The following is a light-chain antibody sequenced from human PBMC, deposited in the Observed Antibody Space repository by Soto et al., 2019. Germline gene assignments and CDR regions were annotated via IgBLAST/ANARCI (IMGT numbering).Light chain of an antibody. CDR2: LEGSGSY. CDR1: SGHSSYI. CDR3: ETWDSNTRV. J-gene: IGLJ2*01. V-gene: IGLV4-60*03. Sequence: QPVLTQSSSASASLGSSVKLTCTLSSGHSSYIIAWHQQQPGKAPRYLMKLEGSGSYNKVSGVPDRFSGSSSGADRYLTISNLPSEDEADYYCETWDSNTRVFGGGTKLTVL.